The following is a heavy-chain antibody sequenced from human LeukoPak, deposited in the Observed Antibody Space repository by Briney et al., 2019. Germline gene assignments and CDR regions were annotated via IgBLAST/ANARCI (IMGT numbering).Heavy chain of an antibody. Sequence: GGSLRLSCAASGFIFSSYSMNWVRQAPGKGLEWVAYISSSGLTIYYADSVKGRFTISRDKAKNSVYLKMNSLRDEDTAVYYCARDKEYSSSWREGFDYWGRGTLVTVSS. CDR1: GFIFSSYS. CDR2: ISSSGLTI. J-gene: IGHJ4*02. CDR3: ARDKEYSSSWREGFDY. D-gene: IGHD6-13*01. V-gene: IGHV3-48*02.